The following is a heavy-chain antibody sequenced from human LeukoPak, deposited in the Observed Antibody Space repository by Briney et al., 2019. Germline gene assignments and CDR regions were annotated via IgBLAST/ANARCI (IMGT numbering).Heavy chain of an antibody. CDR1: GGSTSSSSYF. CDR2: IYTSGST. Sequence: SGTLSLTCSVSGGSTSSSSYFWSWIRQPAGKGLEWIGRIYTSGSTNYNPSLKSRVTMSVDTSKNQFSLKLSSVTAADTAVYYCARDRKTVVPAATLYAWFDPWGQGTLVTVSS. CDR3: ARDRKTVVPAATLYAWFDP. J-gene: IGHJ5*02. V-gene: IGHV4-61*02. D-gene: IGHD2-2*01.